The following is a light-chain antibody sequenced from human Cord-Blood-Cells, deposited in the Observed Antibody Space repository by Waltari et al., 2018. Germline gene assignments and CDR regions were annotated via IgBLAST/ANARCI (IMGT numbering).Light chain of an antibody. Sequence: QSAMTQPASVSGSPGQSITISCTGSRSDFGGYNYVSWYQQHPGKAPNLMIYDVSNRPSGVSNRFSGSKSGNTASLTISGLQAEDEADYYCSSYTSSSTWVFGGGTKLTVL. J-gene: IGLJ3*02. CDR2: DVS. CDR1: RSDFGGYNY. V-gene: IGLV2-14*01. CDR3: SSYTSSSTWV.